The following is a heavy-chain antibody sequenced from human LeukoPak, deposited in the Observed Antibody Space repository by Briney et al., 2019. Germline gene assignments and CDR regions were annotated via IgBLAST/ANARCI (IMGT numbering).Heavy chain of an antibody. Sequence: GGSLRLSCAASGFTFSSYEMNWVRQAPGKGLDGVANIKQDGSEKHYVDSVTGRFTISRDNTKNSLYLQMNSLRADDTAVYYCARDLAGPPQEAFDIWGQGTMVTVSS. CDR2: IKQDGSEK. CDR3: ARDLAGPPQEAFDI. V-gene: IGHV3-7*01. J-gene: IGHJ3*02. CDR1: GFTFSSYE.